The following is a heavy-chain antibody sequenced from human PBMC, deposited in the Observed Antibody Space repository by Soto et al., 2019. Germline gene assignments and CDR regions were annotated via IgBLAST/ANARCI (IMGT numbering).Heavy chain of an antibody. CDR2: INPNSGGT. J-gene: IGHJ5*02. D-gene: IGHD2-2*01. Sequence: ASVKVSCKASGYTFTGYYMHCVRPAPGQVLEWMGWINPNSGGTNYAQKFQGRVTMTRDTSISTAYMELSRLRSDDTAVYYCARVRGGYCSSTSCYNWFDPWGQGTLVTVSS. CDR3: ARVRGGYCSSTSCYNWFDP. V-gene: IGHV1-2*02. CDR1: GYTFTGYY.